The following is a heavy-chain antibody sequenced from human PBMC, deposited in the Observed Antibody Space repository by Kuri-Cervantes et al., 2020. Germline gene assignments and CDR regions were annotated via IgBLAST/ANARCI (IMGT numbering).Heavy chain of an antibody. J-gene: IGHJ4*02. Sequence: ASVKVSCKASGYTFTSYGISWVRQAPGQGLEWMGWISAYNGNTNYAQKLQGRVTMTTDTSTSTAYMELRSLRSEDTALYYCASSGSTGEFDNWGQGTLVTVSS. D-gene: IGHD1-26*01. CDR3: ASSGSTGEFDN. CDR1: GYTFTSYG. V-gene: IGHV1-18*01. CDR2: ISAYNGNT.